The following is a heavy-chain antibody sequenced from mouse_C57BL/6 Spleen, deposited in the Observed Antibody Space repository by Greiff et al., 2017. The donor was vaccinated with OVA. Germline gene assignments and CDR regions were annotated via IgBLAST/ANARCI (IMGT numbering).Heavy chain of an antibody. CDR2: IYPGSGST. D-gene: IGHD2-13*01. J-gene: IGHJ4*01. CDR3: ARRCDNSMDY. Sequence: VQLQQSGAELVKPGASVKMSCKASGYSFTSYWITWVKQRPGPGLEWIGDIYPGSGSTNYNEKFKSKATLTVDTSSSTAYMQLSSLTSEDATVYYCARRCDNSMDYWGQGTSVTVSS. CDR1: GYSFTSYW. V-gene: IGHV1-55*01.